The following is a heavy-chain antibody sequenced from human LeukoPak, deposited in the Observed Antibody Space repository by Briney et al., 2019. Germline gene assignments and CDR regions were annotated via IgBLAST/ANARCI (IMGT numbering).Heavy chain of an antibody. V-gene: IGHV1-69*05. Sequence: SVKVSCKASGGTFSSYAISWVRQAPGQGLEWMGGIIPIFGTANYAQKFQGRVTMTTDTSTSTAYMELRSLRSDDTAVYYCARAWMRDGYSDDYWGQGTLVTVSS. CDR3: ARAWMRDGYSDDY. D-gene: IGHD5-24*01. J-gene: IGHJ4*02. CDR2: IIPIFGTA. CDR1: GGTFSSYA.